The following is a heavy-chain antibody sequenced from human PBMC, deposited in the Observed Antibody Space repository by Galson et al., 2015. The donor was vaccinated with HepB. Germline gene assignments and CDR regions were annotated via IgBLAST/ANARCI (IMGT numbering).Heavy chain of an antibody. CDR2: MSSAGSNK. D-gene: IGHD3-3*01. CDR1: GFTFSSQA. CDR3: ARESFGVVNLDY. J-gene: IGHJ4*02. Sequence: SLRLSCAASGFTFSSQAIHWVRQAPGKGLEWVAVMSSAGSNKYYADSVKGRFTISRYNSKNTLYLQMNSLRPEDTAVYSCARESFGVVNLDYWGQGTLVTVSS. V-gene: IGHV3-30-3*01.